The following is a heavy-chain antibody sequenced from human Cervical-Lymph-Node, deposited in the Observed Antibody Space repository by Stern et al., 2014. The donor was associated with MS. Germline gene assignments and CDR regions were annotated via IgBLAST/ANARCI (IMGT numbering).Heavy chain of an antibody. CDR1: GGTFSKFP. J-gene: IGHJ5*02. D-gene: IGHD6-13*01. V-gene: IGHV1-69*01. CDR2: IFPVFGTP. Sequence: QVQQVQSGAEVTKPGSSEKGSCKASGGTFSKFPSSWVRQAPGQGLEWMGGIFPVFGTPTYAQEFRGRVTITADVSTSTVYMELSSLRSDDTAVYYCALSSETSDRWYSLGYDLWGQGTLVTVSS. CDR3: ALSSETSDRWYSLGYDL.